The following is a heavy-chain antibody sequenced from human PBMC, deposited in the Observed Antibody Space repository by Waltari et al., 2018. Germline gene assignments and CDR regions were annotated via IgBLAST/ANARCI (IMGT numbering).Heavy chain of an antibody. D-gene: IGHD2-15*01. CDR2: FDPEDGET. Sequence: QVQLVQSGAEVKKPGASVKVSCKVSGYTLTDLSMPWVRQAPGKGLEWMGGFDPEDGETIYAQKFQGRVTMTEDTSTDTAYMELSSLRSEDTAVYYCAVSSGTSYYFDYWGQGTLVTVSS. V-gene: IGHV1-24*01. CDR3: AVSSGTSYYFDY. J-gene: IGHJ4*02. CDR1: GYTLTDLS.